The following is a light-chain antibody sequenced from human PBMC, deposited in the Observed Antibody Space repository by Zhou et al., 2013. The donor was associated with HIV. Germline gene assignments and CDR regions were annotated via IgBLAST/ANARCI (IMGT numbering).Light chain of an antibody. CDR3: QQYDDLPLT. CDR1: QGISHY. V-gene: IGKV1-27*01. Sequence: DIQMTQSPSSLSASVGDRVTITCRASQGISHYLAWFQQKPGKVPKLLIYTASTLQSGVPSRFSGSGSGTDFTFTISSLQPEDIATYYCQQYDDLPLTFGGGTKVEIK. CDR2: TAS. J-gene: IGKJ4*01.